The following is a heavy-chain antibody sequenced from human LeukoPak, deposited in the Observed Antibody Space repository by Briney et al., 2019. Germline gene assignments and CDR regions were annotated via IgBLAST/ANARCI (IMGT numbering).Heavy chain of an antibody. CDR3: ARGRSIAARPGYFQH. CDR1: GYTFTSYY. J-gene: IGHJ1*01. Sequence: ASLKVSCKASGYTFTSYYMHCVRPAPGQGLEWMGIINPSGGSTSYAQKFKGRVTMTRDTSTSTGYMELNSLRSEDTAVYYCARGRSIAARPGYFQHWGQGTLVTVSS. V-gene: IGHV1-46*01. CDR2: INPSGGST. D-gene: IGHD6-6*01.